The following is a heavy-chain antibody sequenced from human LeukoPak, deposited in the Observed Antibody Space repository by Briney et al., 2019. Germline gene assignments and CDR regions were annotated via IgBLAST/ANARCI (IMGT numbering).Heavy chain of an antibody. CDR2: IYPGDSDT. D-gene: IGHD6-19*01. CDR3: ARQGTQWLVPDYFDY. J-gene: IGHJ4*02. CDR1: GYSFTSYW. V-gene: IGHV5-51*01. Sequence: GASLQISCKGSGYSFTSYWIGWVRQMPGKGLEWMGIIYPGDSDTRYSPSFQGQVTISADKSISTAYLKWRSLKATDTANYSCARQGTQWLVPDYFDYWGQGTLVTVSS.